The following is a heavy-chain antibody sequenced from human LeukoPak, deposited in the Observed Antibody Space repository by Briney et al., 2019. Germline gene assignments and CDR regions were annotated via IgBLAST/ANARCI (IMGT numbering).Heavy chain of an antibody. CDR1: GFTFSTYG. D-gene: IGHD3-10*01. Sequence: GGSLRLSCAASGFTFSTYGMHWVRQAPGEGLEWVAVIWYDGSGKYYADSVKGRFTISRDNSKNVLYLQMNSLRAEDTAVYYCARWGSGSDYGSHYYGMDVWGQGTTVTVSS. CDR3: ARWGSGSDYGSHYYGMDV. V-gene: IGHV3-33*01. J-gene: IGHJ6*02. CDR2: IWYDGSGK.